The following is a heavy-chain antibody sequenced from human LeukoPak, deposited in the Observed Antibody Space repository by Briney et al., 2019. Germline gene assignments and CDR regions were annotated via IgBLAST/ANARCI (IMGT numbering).Heavy chain of an antibody. CDR3: ARRGMVRGVIIPQNAYYYYGVDV. Sequence: ASVRVSFKASGGTFISYAISWVRQAPGQGGEWMGRIIPILGIANYAQKFQGRVTITADKYTSTAYMELSSLTSEDTAVYYCARRGMVRGVIIPQNAYYYYGVDVWGQGTTVTVSS. CDR2: IIPILGIA. CDR1: GGTFISYA. J-gene: IGHJ6*02. V-gene: IGHV1-69*10. D-gene: IGHD3-10*01.